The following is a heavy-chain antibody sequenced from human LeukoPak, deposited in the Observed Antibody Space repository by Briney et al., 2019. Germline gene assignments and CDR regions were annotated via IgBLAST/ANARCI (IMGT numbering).Heavy chain of an antibody. CDR2: INPNSGGT. CDR3: ARHCSSTSCYDAFDI. V-gene: IGHV1-2*02. J-gene: IGHJ3*02. CDR1: GYTFTGCY. D-gene: IGHD2-2*01. Sequence: ASVKVSCKASGYTFTGCYMHWVRQAPGQGLEWMGWINPNSGGTNYAQKFQGRVTMTRDTSIGTAYMELSRLRSDDTAVYYCARHCSSTSCYDAFDIWGQGTMVTVSS.